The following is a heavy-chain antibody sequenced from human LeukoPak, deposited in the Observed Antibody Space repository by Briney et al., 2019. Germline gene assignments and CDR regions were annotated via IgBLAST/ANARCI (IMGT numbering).Heavy chain of an antibody. CDR2: ISSSSSYI. CDR3: PTDQNPAARIRGYSYGTGTYYYGMDV. Sequence: GGSLRLSCAASGFTFSSYSMNWVRQAPGKGLEWVSSISSSSSYIYYADSVKGRFTISRDNAKNSLYLQMNSLRAEDTAVYYWPTDQNPAARIRGYSYGTGTYYYGMDVWGQGTTVTVSS. J-gene: IGHJ6*02. CDR1: GFTFSSYS. V-gene: IGHV3-21*01. D-gene: IGHD5-18*01.